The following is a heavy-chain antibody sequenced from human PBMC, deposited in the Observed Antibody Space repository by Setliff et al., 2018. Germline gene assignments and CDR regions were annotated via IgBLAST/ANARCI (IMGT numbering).Heavy chain of an antibody. CDR3: VREGVDSRSSTDYRYYMDV. V-gene: IGHV1-69*05. Sequence: ASVKVSCKASGGTFSSYGISWMRQAPGQGPEWMGGTIPIFGTTDYAQKFQGRVTIITDESTSTAFMQLSSLRSEDTAVYYCVREGVDSRSSTDYRYYMDVWGKGTTVTVSS. CDR2: TIPIFGTT. J-gene: IGHJ6*03. CDR1: GGTFSSYG. D-gene: IGHD3-22*01.